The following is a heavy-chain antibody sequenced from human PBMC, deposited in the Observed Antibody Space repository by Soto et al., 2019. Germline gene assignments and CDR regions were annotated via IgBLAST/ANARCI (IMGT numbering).Heavy chain of an antibody. J-gene: IGHJ4*02. CDR3: ASADYGDYFDY. CDR1: GFTFSSYW. D-gene: IGHD4-17*01. CDR2: IKQDGSEK. V-gene: IGHV3-7*01. Sequence: PGGSLRLSCAASGFTFSSYWMSWVRQAPGKGLEWVANIKQDGSEKYYVDFVKGRFTISRDNAKNSLYLKMNSLRAEDTAVYYCASADYGDYFDYWGQGTLVTVSS.